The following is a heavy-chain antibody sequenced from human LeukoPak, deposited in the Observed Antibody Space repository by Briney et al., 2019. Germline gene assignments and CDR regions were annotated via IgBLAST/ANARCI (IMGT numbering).Heavy chain of an antibody. V-gene: IGHV1-18*04. CDR3: ARDPYDILTGYYTLDAFDI. D-gene: IGHD3-9*01. Sequence: ASVKVSCKASGYTFTSYGIGWVRQAPGQGLEWMGWISAYNGNTNYAQKLQGRVTMTTDTSTSTAYMELRSLRSDDTAVYYCARDPYDILTGYYTLDAFDIWGQGTMVTVSS. CDR2: ISAYNGNT. J-gene: IGHJ3*02. CDR1: GYTFTSYG.